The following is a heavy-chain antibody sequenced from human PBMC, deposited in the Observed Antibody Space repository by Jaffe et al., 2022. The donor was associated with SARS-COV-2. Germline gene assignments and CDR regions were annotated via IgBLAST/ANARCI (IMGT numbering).Heavy chain of an antibody. D-gene: IGHD5-18*01. CDR1: GFSLSDSRMG. CDR2: IFSNDEK. Sequence: QVTLKESGPVLVKPTETLTLTCTVSGFSLSDSRMGVSWIRQPPGKALEWLAHIFSNDEKTYSASLRSRLTISMDTSKSQVVLTMTNMAPVDTATYYCARLPRGIETPTANKDSFDYWGQGTPVTVSS. V-gene: IGHV2-26*01. J-gene: IGHJ4*02. CDR3: ARLPRGIETPTANKDSFDY.